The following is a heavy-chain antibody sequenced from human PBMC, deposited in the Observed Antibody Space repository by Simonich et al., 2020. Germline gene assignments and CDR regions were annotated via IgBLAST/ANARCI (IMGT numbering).Heavy chain of an antibody. Sequence: QVQLLQSGAKLNKPGASVKVSSKASGSPFPGYVINWVRQATGQGLEWMGWMNPNSGNTGYAQKFQGRVTITRNTSISTAYMELSSLRSEDTAVYYCARGRGGMSRGYVDYWGQGTLVTVSS. J-gene: IGHJ4*02. CDR2: MNPNSGNT. CDR1: GSPFPGYV. D-gene: IGHD2-15*01. CDR3: ARGRGGMSRGYVDY. V-gene: IGHV1-8*03.